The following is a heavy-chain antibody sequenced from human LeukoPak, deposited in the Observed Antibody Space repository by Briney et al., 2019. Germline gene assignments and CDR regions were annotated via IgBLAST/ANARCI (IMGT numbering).Heavy chain of an antibody. J-gene: IGHJ4*02. Sequence: RGSLRLSCATSGFPFSDFAMSWVRQAPNKGLEWVSTIGGSGGSSYYAGSVKGRFTISRDSSKHTLYLQMNSLKVEDTAVYYCAKTMGAIDHDYWGQGTLVTVSS. D-gene: IGHD2-2*02. CDR3: AKTMGAIDHDY. V-gene: IGHV3-23*01. CDR1: GFPFSDFA. CDR2: IGGSGGSS.